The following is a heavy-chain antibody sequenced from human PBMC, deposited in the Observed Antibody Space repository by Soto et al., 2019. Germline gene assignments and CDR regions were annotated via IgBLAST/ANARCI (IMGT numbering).Heavy chain of an antibody. CDR3: ARARGARYFDY. D-gene: IGHD2-15*01. CDR2: IYYSGST. CDR1: GGSISSGDYY. V-gene: IGHV4-30-4*01. J-gene: IGHJ4*02. Sequence: SETLSLTCTVSGGSISSGDYYWSWVRQPPGKGLEWIGYIYYSGSTYYNPSLKSRVTISVDTSKNQFSLKLSSVTAADTAVYYCARARGARYFDYWGQGTLVTVSS.